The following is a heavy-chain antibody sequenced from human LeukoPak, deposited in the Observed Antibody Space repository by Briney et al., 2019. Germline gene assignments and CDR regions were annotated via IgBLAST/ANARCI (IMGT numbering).Heavy chain of an antibody. CDR1: GGSISSYC. J-gene: IGHJ6*02. D-gene: IGHD3-10*01. CDR3: ARGRLRSGSYYGNYYYYGMDV. Sequence: PSETLSLTCTVSGGSISSYCWSWIRQPAGKGLEWVWRIYTRGSTNYNPSLKSRVTMSVDTSKNQFSLKLSSVTAADTAVYYCARGRLRSGSYYGNYYYYGMDVWGQGTTVTVSS. CDR2: IYTRGST. V-gene: IGHV4-4*07.